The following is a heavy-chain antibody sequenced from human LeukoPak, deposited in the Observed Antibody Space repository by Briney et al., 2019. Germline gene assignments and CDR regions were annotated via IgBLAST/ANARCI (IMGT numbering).Heavy chain of an antibody. CDR3: AINPPTTGTLY. D-gene: IGHD1-14*01. CDR2: INSDGSST. J-gene: IGHJ4*02. Sequence: GGSLRLSCAASGLTFSSYWMHWVRQAPGKGLVWVSRINSDGSSTSYADSVKGRFTISRDNSKNTLYLQMNSLRAEDTAVYYCAINPPTTGTLYWGQGTLVTASS. V-gene: IGHV3-74*01. CDR1: GLTFSSYW.